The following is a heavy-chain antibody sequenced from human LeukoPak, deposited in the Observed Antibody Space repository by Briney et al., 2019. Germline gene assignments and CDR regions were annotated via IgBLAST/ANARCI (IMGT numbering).Heavy chain of an antibody. V-gene: IGHV3-49*03. Sequence: GSLRLSCAASGFTFSDYYMSWIRQAPGKGMEWVGFIRSKAYGGTTEYAASVKGRFTISRDDSKSIAYLQMNSLKTEDTAVYYCTRARGYSYGYADVWGKGTTVTVSS. CDR3: TRARGYSYGYADV. CDR1: GFTFSDYY. D-gene: IGHD5-18*01. J-gene: IGHJ6*04. CDR2: IRSKAYGGTT.